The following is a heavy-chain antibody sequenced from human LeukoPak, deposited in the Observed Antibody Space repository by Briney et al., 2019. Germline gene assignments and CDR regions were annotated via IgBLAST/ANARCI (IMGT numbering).Heavy chain of an antibody. V-gene: IGHV1-2*02. J-gene: IGHJ5*02. CDR2: INPNSGGT. Sequence: ASVKVSCKASGYTSTGYYMHWVRQAPGQGLEWMGWINPNSGGTNYAQKFQGRVTMTRDTSISTAYMELSRLRSDDTAVYYCARELEYCSSTSCTHNWFDPWGQGTLVTVSS. D-gene: IGHD2-2*01. CDR3: ARELEYCSSTSCTHNWFDP. CDR1: GYTSTGYY.